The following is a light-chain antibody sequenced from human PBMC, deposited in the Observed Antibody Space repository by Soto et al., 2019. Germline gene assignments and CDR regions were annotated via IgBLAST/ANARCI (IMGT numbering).Light chain of an antibody. Sequence: TQSPGTLSLSPGERATLSCRASQSVSSTYLAWYQQKPGQAPRVLIYSASSRATGIPDRFSGSGSGTDFTLTINRLEPEDFAVYYCQQYGSSPVITFGQGTRLEIK. CDR2: SAS. CDR3: QQYGSSPVIT. J-gene: IGKJ5*01. CDR1: QSVSSTY. V-gene: IGKV3-20*01.